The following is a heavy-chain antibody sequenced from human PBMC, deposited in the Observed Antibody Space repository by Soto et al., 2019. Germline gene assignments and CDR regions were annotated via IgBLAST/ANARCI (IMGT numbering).Heavy chain of an antibody. CDR3: ARGVGYYDSSEERYWFDP. CDR1: GGSISSGGYY. CDR2: IYYSGST. J-gene: IGHJ5*02. V-gene: IGHV4-31*03. Sequence: QVQLQESGPGLVKPSQTLSLTCTVSGGSISSGGYYWSWIRQHPGKGLEWIGYIYYSGSTYYNPYLKSRVTLSVDTSKNQFSLKLSSVTAADTAVYYCARGVGYYDSSEERYWFDPWGQGTLVTVSS. D-gene: IGHD3-22*01.